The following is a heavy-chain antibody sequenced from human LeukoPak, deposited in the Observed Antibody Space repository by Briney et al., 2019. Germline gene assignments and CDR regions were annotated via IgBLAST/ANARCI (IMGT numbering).Heavy chain of an antibody. CDR3: ARVGGYDVWSGLNWFDP. D-gene: IGHD3-3*01. J-gene: IGHJ5*02. CDR2: IYYSGGT. Sequence: SETLSLTCTVSGVSISRYYWRWIRQPPGKGLEWMGYIYYSGGTNYNPSLKSRVTISVDTSKTQFSLKLSSLTAADTAVYYCARVGGYDVWSGLNWFDPWGQGTLVTVSS. CDR1: GVSISRYY. V-gene: IGHV4-59*01.